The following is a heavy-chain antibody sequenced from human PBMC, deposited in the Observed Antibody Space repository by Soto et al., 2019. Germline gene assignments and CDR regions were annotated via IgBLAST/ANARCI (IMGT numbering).Heavy chain of an antibody. Sequence: SETLSLTCAVYGGSFSGYYWSWIRQPPGKGLEWIGEINHSGSTNYNPSLKSRVTISVDTSKNQFSLKLSSVTAADTAVYYCARGYGSGSYPGWGQGTLVTVSS. CDR3: ARGYGSGSYPG. D-gene: IGHD3-10*01. V-gene: IGHV4-34*01. CDR2: INHSGST. J-gene: IGHJ4*02. CDR1: GGSFSGYY.